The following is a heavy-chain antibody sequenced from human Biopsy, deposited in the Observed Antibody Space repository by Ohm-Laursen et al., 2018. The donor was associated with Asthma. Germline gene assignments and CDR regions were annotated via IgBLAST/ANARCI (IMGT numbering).Heavy chain of an antibody. CDR3: ARGDSSGWSHYYFDY. CDR1: GFAVSRDH. V-gene: IGHV3-53*01. J-gene: IGHJ4*02. D-gene: IGHD6-19*01. CDR2: IYSGGTS. Sequence: SLRLSCAASGFAVSRDHMFWVRQAPGKGLEWVSVIYSGGTSHTADSVRGRFPISRDYSKNTLYLQMHSLRVEDTAVYYCARGDSSGWSHYYFDYWGQGTLVTVPS.